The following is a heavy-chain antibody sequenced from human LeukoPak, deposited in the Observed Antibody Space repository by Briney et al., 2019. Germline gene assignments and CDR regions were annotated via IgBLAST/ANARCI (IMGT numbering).Heavy chain of an antibody. V-gene: IGHV3-48*03. CDR2: ISSSGSTI. CDR3: ARLNTLIAAPRRHYYYYYYMDV. D-gene: IGHD6-6*01. CDR1: GFTFSSYE. J-gene: IGHJ6*03. Sequence: GGSLRLSCAASGFTFSSYEMNWVRQAPGKGLEWVSYISSSGSTIYYADSVKGRFTISRDNAKNSLYLQMNSLRAEDTAVYYCARLNTLIAAPRRHYYYYYYMDVWGKGTTVTVSS.